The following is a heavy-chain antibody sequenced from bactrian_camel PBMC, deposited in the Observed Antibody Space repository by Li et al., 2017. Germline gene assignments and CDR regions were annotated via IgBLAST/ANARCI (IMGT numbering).Heavy chain of an antibody. D-gene: IGHD8*01. CDR2: NCDDGTK. J-gene: IGHJ4*01. Sequence: VQLVESGGGSVQPGGSLKPSCVASVLSGYPYEGYRVGWFRQAPGEGREGVAVNCDDGTKLYANSVKGRFTISLDRAKKTLYLQMNSLKPEDTAIYYCAANVNCRYASFLEDDYHYWGQGTQVTVS. CDR1: VLSGYPYEGYR. CDR3: AANVNCRYASFLEDDYHY. V-gene: IGHV3S45*01.